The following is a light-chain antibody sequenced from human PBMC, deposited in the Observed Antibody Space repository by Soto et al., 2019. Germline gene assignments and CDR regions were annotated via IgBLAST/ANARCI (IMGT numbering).Light chain of an antibody. V-gene: IGKV3-15*01. CDR2: GAS. CDR1: QSVSSN. Sequence: IVMTQSPGTLSVSPWEIATLSCRASQSVSSNLAWYQQKPGQAPRLLIYGASTRATGIPARFSGSGSGTDFTLDISRVEAEDVGIYYCMQSTHLPPTFGQGTRLEI. CDR3: MQSTHLPPT. J-gene: IGKJ5*01.